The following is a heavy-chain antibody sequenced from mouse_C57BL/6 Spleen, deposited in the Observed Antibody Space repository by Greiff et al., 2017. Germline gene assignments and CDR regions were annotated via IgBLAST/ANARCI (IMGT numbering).Heavy chain of an antibody. CDR1: GFTFSSYG. Sequence: EVKLVESGGDLVKPGGSLKLSCAASGFTFSSYGMSWVRQTPDKRLEWVATISSGGSYTYYPDSVKGRFTISRDNAKNTLYLQMSSLKSEDTAMYYCARQYYYGSSLDYFDYWGQGATLTVSS. D-gene: IGHD1-1*01. V-gene: IGHV5-6*02. CDR3: ARQYYYGSSLDYFDY. CDR2: ISSGGSYT. J-gene: IGHJ2*01.